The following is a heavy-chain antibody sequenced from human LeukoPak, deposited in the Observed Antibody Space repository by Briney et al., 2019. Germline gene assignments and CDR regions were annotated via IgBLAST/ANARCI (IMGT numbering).Heavy chain of an antibody. V-gene: IGHV1-18*01. Sequence: GASVKVSCKASGYTFTSYSISWVRQAPGQGLEWMGWISAYNGNTNYAQKLQGRVTMTTDTSTSTAYMELRSLRSDDTAVYYCARAMGTIVVVPAAYDYWGQGTLVTVSS. CDR3: ARAMGTIVVVPAAYDY. J-gene: IGHJ4*02. D-gene: IGHD2-2*01. CDR1: GYTFTSYS. CDR2: ISAYNGNT.